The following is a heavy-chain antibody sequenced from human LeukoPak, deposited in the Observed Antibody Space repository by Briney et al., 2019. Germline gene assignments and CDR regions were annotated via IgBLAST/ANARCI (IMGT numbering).Heavy chain of an antibody. J-gene: IGHJ4*02. V-gene: IGHV4-59*08. CDR2: IYYSGST. D-gene: IGHD5-12*01. Sequence: PSETLSLTCTVSGGSISSYYWNWIRQPPGKGLEWIGYIYYSGSTNYNPSLKSRVTILVDTSKNQFSLRLSSVTAADTAVYYCARQGGSVLHYSDYWGQGTLVTVSS. CDR1: GGSISSYY. CDR3: ARQGGSVLHYSDY.